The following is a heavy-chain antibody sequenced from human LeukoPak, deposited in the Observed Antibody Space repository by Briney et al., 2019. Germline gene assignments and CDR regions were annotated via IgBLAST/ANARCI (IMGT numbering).Heavy chain of an antibody. D-gene: IGHD3-10*01. Sequence: ASVKVSCKASGYTFTSYDINWVRRATGQGLEWMGWMNPNSGNTGYAQKFQGRVTMTRNTSISTAYMELSSLRSEDTAVYYCARRYGSGSYQTFDPWGQGTLVTVSS. CDR1: GYTFTSYD. V-gene: IGHV1-8*01. CDR3: ARRYGSGSYQTFDP. J-gene: IGHJ5*02. CDR2: MNPNSGNT.